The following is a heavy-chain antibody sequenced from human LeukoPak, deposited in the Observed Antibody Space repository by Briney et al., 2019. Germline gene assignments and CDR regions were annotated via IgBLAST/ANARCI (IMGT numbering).Heavy chain of an antibody. D-gene: IGHD5-12*01. Sequence: GGSLRPSCTASGFTFSNYWMTWVRQAPGKGLEWVAHINQDGSEEHYMDSVKARFTISRDNAKNSLSLQMNSLRAEDTAMYYCVRDGGVSGYDLLDNWGQGTLVTVSS. J-gene: IGHJ4*02. V-gene: IGHV3-7*01. CDR2: INQDGSEE. CDR3: VRDGGVSGYDLLDN. CDR1: GFTFSNYW.